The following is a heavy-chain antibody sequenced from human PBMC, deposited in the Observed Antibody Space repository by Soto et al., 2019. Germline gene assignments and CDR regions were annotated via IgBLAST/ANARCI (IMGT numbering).Heavy chain of an antibody. Sequence: ETLSLTCTVSGGSISSSSYYWGWIRQPPGKGLEWIGSIYYSGSTYYNPSLKSRVTISVDTSKNQFSLKLSSVTAADTAVYYCARTYCSSTSCYGPLRDYYGMDVWGQGTTVTVSS. J-gene: IGHJ6*02. V-gene: IGHV4-39*01. CDR3: ARTYCSSTSCYGPLRDYYGMDV. D-gene: IGHD2-2*01. CDR1: GGSISSSSYY. CDR2: IYYSGST.